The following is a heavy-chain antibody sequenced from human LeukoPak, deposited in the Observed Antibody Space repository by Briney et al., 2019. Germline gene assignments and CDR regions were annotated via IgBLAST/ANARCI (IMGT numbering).Heavy chain of an antibody. Sequence: GSLRLSCAASGFTFSDYYMSWIRQAPGKGLEWVSYISSSGSTIYYADSVKGRFTISRDNSKSTLHLQMNGLRAEDTAVYYCARDPLDISRWTNAFDIWGQGTTVIVS. CDR3: ARDPLDISRWTNAFDI. CDR1: GFTFSDYY. V-gene: IGHV3-11*04. D-gene: IGHD5-12*01. J-gene: IGHJ3*02. CDR2: ISSSGSTI.